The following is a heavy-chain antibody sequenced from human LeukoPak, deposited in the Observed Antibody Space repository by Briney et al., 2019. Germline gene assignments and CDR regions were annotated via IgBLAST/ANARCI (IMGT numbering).Heavy chain of an antibody. CDR3: ARARLDY. J-gene: IGHJ4*02. CDR2: INHSGST. V-gene: IGHV4-34*01. Sequence: SETLSLTCAVYGGSFSGYYWSWIRQPPGKGLEWIGEINHSGSTNYNPSLKSRVTISVDTSKNQFSLKLSSVTAADPAVYYCARARLDYWGQGTLVTVSS. CDR1: GGSFSGYY.